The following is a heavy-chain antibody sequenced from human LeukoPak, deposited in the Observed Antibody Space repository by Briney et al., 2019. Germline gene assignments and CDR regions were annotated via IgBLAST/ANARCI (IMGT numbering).Heavy chain of an antibody. Sequence: GGSLRLSCAASGFTFSSYAMSWVRQAPGKGLEWVSAISGSGGSTYYADSVKGRFTISRDNSKNTLYLQMNSLRAEDTAVYYCAKDMVGVLQPTKIYDYWGQGTLVTVSS. CDR2: ISGSGGST. CDR1: GFTFSSYA. CDR3: AKDMVGVLQPTKIYDY. V-gene: IGHV3-23*01. J-gene: IGHJ4*02. D-gene: IGHD2/OR15-2a*01.